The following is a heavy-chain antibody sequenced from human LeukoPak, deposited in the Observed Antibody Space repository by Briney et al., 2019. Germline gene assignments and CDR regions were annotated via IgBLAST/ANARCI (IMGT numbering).Heavy chain of an antibody. CDR1: GYTFTGYH. J-gene: IGHJ3*02. Sequence: ASVKVSCKASGYTFTGYHMHWVRQAPGQGLEWMGWINPNSGGTNYAQKFQGRVTMTRDTSISTAYMELSRLRSDDTAVYYCAREIAVAGRRGAFDIWGQGTMVTVSS. CDR3: AREIAVAGRRGAFDI. V-gene: IGHV1-2*02. CDR2: INPNSGGT. D-gene: IGHD6-19*01.